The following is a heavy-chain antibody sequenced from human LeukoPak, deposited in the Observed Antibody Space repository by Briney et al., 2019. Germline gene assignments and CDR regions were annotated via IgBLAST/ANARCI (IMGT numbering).Heavy chain of an antibody. Sequence: GGPLRLSCALSGFTFMVYPMICFRQAPGKGLEWVALIRGTPYGGTTEYAASVKGRFTISRDDSKSITYLRMNSLKTEDTAVYYCTRAGKPPYFDYWGQGTLVIVSS. CDR3: TRAGKPPYFDY. V-gene: IGHV3-49*03. CDR2: IRGTPYGGTT. CDR1: GFTFMVYP. J-gene: IGHJ4*02.